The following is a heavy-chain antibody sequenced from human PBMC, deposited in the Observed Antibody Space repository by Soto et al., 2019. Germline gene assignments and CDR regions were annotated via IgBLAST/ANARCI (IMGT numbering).Heavy chain of an antibody. CDR3: AKDIVTRVRGVIRGGSDYYYGMDV. Sequence: GSLRLSCAASGFTFDDYTMHWVRQAPGKGLEWVSLISWDGGSTYYADSVKGRFTISRDNSKNSLYLQMNSLRTEDTALYYCAKDIVTRVRGVIRGGSDYYYGMDVWGQGTTVTVSS. V-gene: IGHV3-43*01. CDR1: GFTFDDYT. D-gene: IGHD3-10*01. J-gene: IGHJ6*02. CDR2: ISWDGGST.